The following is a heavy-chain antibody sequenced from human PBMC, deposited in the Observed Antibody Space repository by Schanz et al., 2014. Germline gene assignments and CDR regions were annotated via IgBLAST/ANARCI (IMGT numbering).Heavy chain of an antibody. Sequence: VQMVESGGGVVQPGRSLRLSCAASGFTFSSYAMSWVRQAPGKGLEWVANIKQDGSEKYYVDAVKGRFTISRDNAKNSMYLHMNSLRAGDTAVYYCARGTDWNLHYWGQGALVTVSS. V-gene: IGHV3-7*04. CDR1: GFTFSSYA. J-gene: IGHJ4*02. CDR3: ARGTDWNLHY. D-gene: IGHD1-1*01. CDR2: IKQDGSEK.